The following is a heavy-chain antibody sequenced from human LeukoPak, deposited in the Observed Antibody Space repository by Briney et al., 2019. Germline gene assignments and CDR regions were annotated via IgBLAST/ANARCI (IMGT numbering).Heavy chain of an antibody. V-gene: IGHV1-2*06. CDR3: ARDRYSGSSFPGQNWFDP. CDR2: INPNSGGT. Sequence: ASVKVSCKASGYTFTGYYMHWVRQAPGQGLEWMGRINPNSGGTKYSQKFQGRVTITRDTSASTAYMELSSLRSEDTAVYYCARDRYSGSSFPGQNWFDPWGQGTLVTVSS. D-gene: IGHD1-26*01. J-gene: IGHJ5*02. CDR1: GYTFTGYY.